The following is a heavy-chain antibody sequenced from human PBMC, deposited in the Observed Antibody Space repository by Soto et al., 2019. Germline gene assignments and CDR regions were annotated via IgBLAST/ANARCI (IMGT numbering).Heavy chain of an antibody. Sequence: SETLSLTCTVSGGSITIGGYCWSWIRQPPGQGLEWIGYICHSGNTYYNPSLKSRVTTSLDRSKNQFSLNLSSVTAADTAVYYCVRLIGNSWLDSWGQGTLVTVSS. D-gene: IGHD3-16*01. CDR2: ICHSGNT. J-gene: IGHJ5*01. V-gene: IGHV4-30-2*01. CDR3: VRLIGNSWLDS. CDR1: GGSITIGGYC.